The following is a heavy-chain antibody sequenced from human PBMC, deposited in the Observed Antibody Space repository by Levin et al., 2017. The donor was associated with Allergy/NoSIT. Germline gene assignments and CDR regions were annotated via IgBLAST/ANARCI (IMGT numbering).Heavy chain of an antibody. Sequence: GASVKVSCAASGFTFSSYWMHWVRQAPGKGLVWVSRINSDGSSTSYADSVKGRFTISRDNAKNTLYLQMNSLRAEDTAVYYCARPEGAYYDSSGYYYGGFDLWGRGTLVTVSS. D-gene: IGHD3-22*01. CDR3: ARPEGAYYDSSGYYYGGFDL. CDR2: INSDGSST. J-gene: IGHJ2*01. V-gene: IGHV3-74*01. CDR1: GFTFSSYW.